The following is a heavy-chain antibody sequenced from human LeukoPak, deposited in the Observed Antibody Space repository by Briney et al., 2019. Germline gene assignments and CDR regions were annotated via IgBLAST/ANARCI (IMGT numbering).Heavy chain of an antibody. CDR3: ARDGHGVPLDY. Sequence: PGGSLRLSCAASAFTFSNYWMTWVRQAPGKGLEWVSSISSSSSYIYYADSVKGRFTISRDNSKNTLYLQMNSLRAEDTALYYCARDGHGVPLDYWGQGTLVTVSP. CDR1: AFTFSNYW. V-gene: IGHV3-21*01. CDR2: ISSSSSYI. J-gene: IGHJ4*02. D-gene: IGHD4-17*01.